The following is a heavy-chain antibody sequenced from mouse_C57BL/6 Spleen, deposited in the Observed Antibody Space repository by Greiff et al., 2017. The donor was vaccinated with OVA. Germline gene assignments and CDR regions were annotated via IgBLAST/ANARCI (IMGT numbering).Heavy chain of an antibody. J-gene: IGHJ2*01. CDR3: ASYYSNFDY. CDR1: GYSITSGYY. D-gene: IGHD2-5*01. CDR2: ISYDGSN. V-gene: IGHV3-6*01. Sequence: DVKLQESGPGLVKPSQSLSLTCSVTGYSITSGYYWNWIRQFPGNKLEWMGYISYDGSNNYNPSLKNRISITRDTSKNQFFLKLNSVTTEDTATYYCASYYSNFDYWGQGTTLTVSS.